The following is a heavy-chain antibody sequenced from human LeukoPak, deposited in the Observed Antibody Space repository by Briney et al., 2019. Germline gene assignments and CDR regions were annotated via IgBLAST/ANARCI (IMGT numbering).Heavy chain of an antibody. D-gene: IGHD3-22*01. CDR2: ISSSGSTI. J-gene: IGHJ4*02. Sequence: GGSLRLSCAASGFTFSSYEMNWVRQAPGKGLEWVSYISSSGSTIYYADSVKGRFTISRDNAKNSLYLQMNSLRAEDTAVYYCARSHDSSGYADAPGYFDYWGQGTLVTVSS. CDR3: ARSHDSSGYADAPGYFDY. CDR1: GFTFSSYE. V-gene: IGHV3-48*03.